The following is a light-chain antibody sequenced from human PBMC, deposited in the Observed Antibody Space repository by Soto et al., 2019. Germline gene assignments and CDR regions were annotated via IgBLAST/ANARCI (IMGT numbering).Light chain of an antibody. J-gene: IGLJ2*01. CDR3: QSYDSSLSAL. V-gene: IGLV1-40*01. CDR2: GNS. CDR1: SSNIGAGYD. Sequence: QSVLTQPPSVSGAPGQRVTISCTGSSSNIGAGYDVHWYQQLPGTAPKLFIYGNSNRPSGVPDRFSGSKSGTSASLAITGLQAEDEADYYCQSYDSSLSALFGGGTKLTVL.